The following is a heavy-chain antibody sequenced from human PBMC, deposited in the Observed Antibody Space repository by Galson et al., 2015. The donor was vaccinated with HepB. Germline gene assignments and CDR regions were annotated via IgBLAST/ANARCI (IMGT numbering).Heavy chain of an antibody. Sequence: LQWVSTITAGGRTTYAESVTGRFTVSRDNSNNGVYLQMNSLTVADTAIYYCAKGTERRLTTMTSHNYLDHWGRGALVTVSS. J-gene: IGHJ4*02. D-gene: IGHD2-2*01. CDR2: ITAGGRT. V-gene: IGHV3-23*01. CDR3: AKGTERRLTTMTSHNYLDH.